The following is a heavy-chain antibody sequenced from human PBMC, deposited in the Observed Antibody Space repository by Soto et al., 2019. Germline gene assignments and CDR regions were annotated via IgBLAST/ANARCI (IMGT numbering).Heavy chain of an antibody. CDR1: GFSLSTSGVG. J-gene: IGHJ3*02. D-gene: IGHD2-15*01. Sequence: QITLKESGPPLVKPTQTLTLTCTFSGFSLSTSGVGVGWIRQPPGKALEWLALIYWDDDKRYSPSLKSRLTITKDTSKNQVVLTMTNMDPVETATYYCAHRRGASHAFDIWGQGTMVTVSS. CDR3: AHRRGASHAFDI. V-gene: IGHV2-5*02. CDR2: IYWDDDK.